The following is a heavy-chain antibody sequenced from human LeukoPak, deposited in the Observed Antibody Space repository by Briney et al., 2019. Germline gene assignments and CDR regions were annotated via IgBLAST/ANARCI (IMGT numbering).Heavy chain of an antibody. CDR3: ASGESYYLEN. D-gene: IGHD1-26*01. V-gene: IGHV3-66*01. J-gene: IGHJ4*02. Sequence: SGGSLRLSCAASQFYMNWVRQAPGKGLEWVSTIYSGGSTYYADSVKGRFIISRDNSKNTLYPQMNSLRAEDTAVYHCASGESYYLENWGQGTLVTVSS. CDR1: QFY. CDR2: IYSGGST.